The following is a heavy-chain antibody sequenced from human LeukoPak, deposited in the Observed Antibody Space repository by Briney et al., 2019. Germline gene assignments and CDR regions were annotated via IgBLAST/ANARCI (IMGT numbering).Heavy chain of an antibody. J-gene: IGHJ4*02. CDR3: AKDRRRITIFGVVTGRGCYFDY. CDR1: GFTFSSYA. Sequence: GGSLRLSCAASGFTFSSYAMSWVRQAPGKGLEWVSAISGSGGSTYYADSVKGRFTISRDNSKNTLYLQMNSLRAEDTAVYYCAKDRRRITIFGVVTGRGCYFDYWGQGTLVTVSS. V-gene: IGHV3-23*01. D-gene: IGHD3-3*01. CDR2: ISGSGGST.